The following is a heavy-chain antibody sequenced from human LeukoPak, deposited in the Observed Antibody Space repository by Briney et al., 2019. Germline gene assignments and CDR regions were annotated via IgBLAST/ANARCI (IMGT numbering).Heavy chain of an antibody. V-gene: IGHV3-33*01. J-gene: IGHJ5*02. CDR3: ARAGVYQNWFDP. CDR1: GFTFSGYG. D-gene: IGHD3-10*01. CDR2: IWHDGSKK. Sequence: GGSLRLSCAASGFTFSGYGMQWVRQAPGDGLQWVAFIWHDGSKKYYADSVKGRFTVSRDDSKNTLYLQMNSLRAEDTAVYYCARAGVYQNWFDPWGQGTLVTVSS.